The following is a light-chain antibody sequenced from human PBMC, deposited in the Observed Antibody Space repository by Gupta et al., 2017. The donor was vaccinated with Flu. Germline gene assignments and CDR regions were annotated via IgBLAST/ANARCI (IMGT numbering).Light chain of an antibody. CDR1: QNIFSW. V-gene: IGKV1-5*03. J-gene: IGKJ1*01. Sequence: DIQMTQSPSTLSASVGDRVTITCRASQNIFSWLAWYQQKPGKAPKLLIYKASTLQSGVPSRFSGSGSGTEFTLAISSLQPDDFATYYCQHEHFSSRTFGQGTKVEIK. CDR3: QHEHFSSRT. CDR2: KAS.